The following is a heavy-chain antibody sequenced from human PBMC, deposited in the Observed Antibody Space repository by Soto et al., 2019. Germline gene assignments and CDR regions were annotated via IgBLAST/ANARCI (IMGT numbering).Heavy chain of an antibody. V-gene: IGHV3-33*01. CDR1: GFTFSSYG. D-gene: IGHD3-10*01. CDR3: ARGSDYYGSGSYRYYYYGMDV. CDR2: IWYDGSNK. Sequence: QVQLVESGGGVVQPGRSLRLSCAASGFTFSSYGMHWVRQAPGKGLEWVAVIWYDGSNKYYADSVKGRFTISRDNSKNTLYLQMNSLRAEDTAVYYCARGSDYYGSGSYRYYYYGMDVWGQGTTVTVSS. J-gene: IGHJ6*02.